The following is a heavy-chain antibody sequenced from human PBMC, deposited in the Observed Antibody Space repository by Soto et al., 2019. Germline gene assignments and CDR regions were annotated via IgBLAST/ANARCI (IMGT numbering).Heavy chain of an antibody. CDR3: AGMYCRGSGRFHP. Sequence: QIELQESGPGLVKPSQTLSLTCFVSGYFIGAGGYYWSWIRHHPGKGLEWIGSFYSSGSIIYNPSLRGRVSNSGEMSNNQFSMSLASVAAGDTGGYFCAGMYCRGSGRFHPWGQGTLVTVSS. V-gene: IGHV4-31*08. J-gene: IGHJ5*02. D-gene: IGHD2-15*01. CDR2: FYSSGSI. CDR1: GYFIGAGGYY.